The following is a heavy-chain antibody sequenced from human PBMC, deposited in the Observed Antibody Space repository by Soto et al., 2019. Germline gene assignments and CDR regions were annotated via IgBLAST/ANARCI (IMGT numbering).Heavy chain of an antibody. CDR1: GFTFSGYW. CDR3: AREAV. CDR2: IKQDGSEQ. Sequence: EVQLVESGGGLVQPGGSLRLSCAASGFTFSGYWMSWVRQAPGKGLEWVANIKQDGSEQFYVDSVKGRFTISRDNAKNSLYLQMNGLGAEDTAVYYCAREAVWGQGTTVTVSS. J-gene: IGHJ6*02. V-gene: IGHV3-7*05.